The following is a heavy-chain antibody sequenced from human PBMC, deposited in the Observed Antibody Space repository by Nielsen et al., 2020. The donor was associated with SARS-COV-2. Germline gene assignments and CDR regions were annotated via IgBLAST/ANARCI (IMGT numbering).Heavy chain of an antibody. CDR1: GGSISSHEYY. Sequence: SETLSLTCSVSGGSISSHEYYWSWIRQSPGRGLEWIGYIYYSGNTYYNPSLKSRVTISVDTSRNQFSLKLSSVTAADTAVYYCARGPPFGDYDILTGYRYYYYYYMDVWGKGTTVTVSS. V-gene: IGHV4-30-4*01. D-gene: IGHD3-9*01. CDR2: IYYSGNT. J-gene: IGHJ6*03. CDR3: ARGPPFGDYDILTGYRYYYYYYMDV.